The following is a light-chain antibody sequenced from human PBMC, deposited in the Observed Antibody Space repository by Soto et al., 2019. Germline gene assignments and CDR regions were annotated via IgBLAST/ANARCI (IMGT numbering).Light chain of an antibody. CDR1: QGIRNF. V-gene: IGKV3-15*01. Sequence: EIVMTQSPATLSVSPGERATLSCRASQGIRNFLAWYQQKPGQAPRLLISGASTRATGIPVRFSGSGSGTDFTLTISSLQSEDFAVYYCQQSASWPWTFGQGTKVEIK. CDR2: GAS. CDR3: QQSASWPWT. J-gene: IGKJ1*01.